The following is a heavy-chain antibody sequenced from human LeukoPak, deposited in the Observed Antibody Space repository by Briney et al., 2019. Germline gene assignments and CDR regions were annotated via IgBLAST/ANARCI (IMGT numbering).Heavy chain of an antibody. CDR1: GFTFSSYG. V-gene: IGHV3-33*06. J-gene: IGHJ4*02. Sequence: GGSLRLSCAASGFTFSSYGMHWVRQAPGKGLEWVAVIWYDGSNKYYADSVKGRFTISRDNSKNTLHLQMNSLRAEDTAVYYCAKDHCSSTSCYAFDYWGQGTLVTVSS. CDR2: IWYDGSNK. CDR3: AKDHCSSTSCYAFDY. D-gene: IGHD2-2*01.